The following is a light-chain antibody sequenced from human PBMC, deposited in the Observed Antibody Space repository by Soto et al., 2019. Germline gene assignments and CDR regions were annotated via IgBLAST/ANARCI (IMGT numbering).Light chain of an antibody. V-gene: IGKV3-15*01. J-gene: IGKJ2*01. Sequence: EIAMTQSPATLYVSPGERATLSCRASQSISTELAWYQQIPGQPPRLLIYSASTRATGVPARFTGSESGSEFTLTTSGLQSEAFAIYYCQQGHNWPLTFGQGTRLEI. CDR2: SAS. CDR3: QQGHNWPLT. CDR1: QSISTE.